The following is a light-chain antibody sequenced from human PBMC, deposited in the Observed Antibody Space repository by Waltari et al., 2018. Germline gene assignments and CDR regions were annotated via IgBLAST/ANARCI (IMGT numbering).Light chain of an antibody. J-gene: IGKJ2*01. CDR2: WAS. CDR3: QQYFSTRQYT. CDR1: TSLLHTANGKTY. V-gene: IGKV4-1*01. Sequence: DIVMTQYPASLIASRGETATMKFGSGTSLLHTANGKTYLAWYQQRAGQPPKLLIYWASTREFGVPERFRGSGSETDFTLTIRNVQPEDVAVYFCQQYFSTRQYTFGQGTRLEIK.